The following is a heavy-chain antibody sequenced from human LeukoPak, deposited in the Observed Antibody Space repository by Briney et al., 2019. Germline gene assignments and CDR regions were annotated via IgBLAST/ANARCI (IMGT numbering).Heavy chain of an antibody. CDR3: ARPNLLGYCTNGVCPGGGLSFDY. D-gene: IGHD2-8*01. J-gene: IGHJ4*02. CDR2: IDDSAGT. V-gene: IGHV4-34*01. Sequence: SETLSLTCAVYGGSFSGYQWGWIRQPPGKGLEWIGEIDDSAGTNYNPSLKSRVTISVDTSKNQFSLKLRSVTAADTAVYYCARPNLLGYCTNGVCPGGGLSFDYWGQGTLVTVSS. CDR1: GGSFSGYQ.